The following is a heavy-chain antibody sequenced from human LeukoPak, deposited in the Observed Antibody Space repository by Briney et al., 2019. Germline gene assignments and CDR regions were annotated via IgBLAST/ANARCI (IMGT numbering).Heavy chain of an antibody. D-gene: IGHD3-3*01. CDR3: ARVVPGVTGGDY. J-gene: IGHJ4*02. CDR2: ITPSSDII. CDR1: GFSFSNYY. Sequence: GGSLRLSCAASGFSFSNYYMIWVRQAPGKGLECISCITPSSDIIHYADSVKGRFAVSRDNAKNLLYLQMNSLRVEDTALYYCARVVPGVTGGDYWGRGTLVSVSS. V-gene: IGHV3-48*01.